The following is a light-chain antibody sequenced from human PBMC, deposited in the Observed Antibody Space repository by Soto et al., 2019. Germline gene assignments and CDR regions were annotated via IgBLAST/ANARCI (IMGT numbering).Light chain of an antibody. J-gene: IGLJ1*01. CDR1: NSEVGGYNY. CDR2: DVS. CDR3: SSYTSSSPYV. Sequence: QSVLTQPASVSGSPGQSITISCTGNNSEVGGYNYFSWYQQHPGKAPKLMIYDVSNRPSGVSNRFSGSKSGNTASLTISGLQVEDEADYYCSSYTSSSPYVFGTGTKVTVL. V-gene: IGLV2-14*01.